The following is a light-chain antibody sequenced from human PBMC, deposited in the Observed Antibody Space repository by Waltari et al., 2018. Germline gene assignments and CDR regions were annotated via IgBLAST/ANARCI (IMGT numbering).Light chain of an antibody. Sequence: DIKMTQTHASLSASAGGRGALTCRASHSIAHYINWYQKKRGESPKLLVYAADSLQSGVSSRFSGSRSGTDFTLTISDLQPEDFAVYYCQQCYSTPLHFGPGTQVEI. V-gene: IGKV1-39*01. CDR3: QQCYSTPLH. J-gene: IGKJ3*01. CDR2: AAD. CDR1: HSIAHY.